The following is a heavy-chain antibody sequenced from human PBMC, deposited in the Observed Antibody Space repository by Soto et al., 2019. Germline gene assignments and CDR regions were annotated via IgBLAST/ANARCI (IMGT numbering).Heavy chain of an antibody. Sequence: SETLSLTCTVSGDSISAYSWSWVRQPPGKGLEWIGNIHYNGNTKYNPSLKSRVSMSVDTSKNQFSLKLSSVTAADTAVYYCARVRPAAISYFDYWGQGTLVTVSS. J-gene: IGHJ4*02. V-gene: IGHV4-59*08. CDR3: ARVRPAAISYFDY. D-gene: IGHD2-2*02. CDR2: IHYNGNT. CDR1: GDSISAYS.